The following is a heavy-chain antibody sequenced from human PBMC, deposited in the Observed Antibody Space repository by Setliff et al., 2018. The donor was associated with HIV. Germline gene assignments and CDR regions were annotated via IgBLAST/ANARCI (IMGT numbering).Heavy chain of an antibody. Sequence: GGSLRLSCAVSGFTFSDFGMHWVRQAPGKGLELVSTIYSGGSTYHADSVKGRITLSRDTSKNTLFLQMNSLGPEDTSVYYCARVRLYNAALDYWGQRTLVT. V-gene: IGHV3-NL1*01. CDR2: IYSGGST. CDR3: ARVRLYNAALDY. CDR1: GFTFSDFG. D-gene: IGHD3-10*01. J-gene: IGHJ4*02.